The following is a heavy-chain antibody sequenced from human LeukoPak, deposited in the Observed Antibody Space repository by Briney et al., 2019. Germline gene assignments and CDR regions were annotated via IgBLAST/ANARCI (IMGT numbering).Heavy chain of an antibody. D-gene: IGHD2-15*01. V-gene: IGHV4-39*01. CDR2: IFYSGST. CDR3: ARHRCSGGSCYPMNWFDP. CDR1: SGSISTSNYY. Sequence: PSETLSLTCTVSSGSISTSNYYWGWVRQPPGKALEWIGNIFYSGSTYYSPSLKSRVTISLDTSRNQFSLKLSSVTAADTAVYYCARHRCSGGSCYPMNWFDPWGQGTLVTVSS. J-gene: IGHJ5*02.